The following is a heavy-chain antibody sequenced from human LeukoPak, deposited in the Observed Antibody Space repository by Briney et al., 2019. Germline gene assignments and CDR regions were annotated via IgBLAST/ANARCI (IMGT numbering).Heavy chain of an antibody. Sequence: SVKVSCKASGGTFSSYAISWVRQAPGQGLEWMGGIIPIFGTANYAQKFQGRVTITADESTSTAYMELSSLRSEDTAVYYCARDKAAAGPGPFDYWGQGTLVTVSS. D-gene: IGHD6-13*01. CDR3: ARDKAAAGPGPFDY. V-gene: IGHV1-69*13. J-gene: IGHJ4*02. CDR1: GGTFSSYA. CDR2: IIPIFGTA.